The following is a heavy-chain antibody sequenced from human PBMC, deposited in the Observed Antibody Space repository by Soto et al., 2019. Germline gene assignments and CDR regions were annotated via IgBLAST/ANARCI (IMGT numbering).Heavy chain of an antibody. V-gene: IGHV4-59*01. Sequence: SETLSLTCIVSGVSISVSYWSWIRQSPGKGLEWLDYVYYTGSTNYSPSLRSRVSISVDTSMNEFSLRLSSVTAADTAVYFCARSVAVPGAHIDYWGQGTQVNV. CDR1: GVSISVSY. CDR3: ARSVAVPGAHIDY. CDR2: VYYTGST. J-gene: IGHJ4*02. D-gene: IGHD6-19*01.